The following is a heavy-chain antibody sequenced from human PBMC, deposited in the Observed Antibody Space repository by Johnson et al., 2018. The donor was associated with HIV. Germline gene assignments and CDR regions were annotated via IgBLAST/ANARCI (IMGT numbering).Heavy chain of an antibody. V-gene: IGHV3-11*01. CDR2: ISSGGSTI. Sequence: QVQVVESGGGVVRPGGSLRLSCAASGFTFDDYGMSWVRQAPGKGLEWLSSISSGGSTIYYADSVKGRFTISRDNARNSLYLQMNSLRAEDTAVYYCARNPTLSARPGNAFDIWGQGTMVIVSS. CDR3: ARNPTLSARPGNAFDI. D-gene: IGHD6-6*01. J-gene: IGHJ3*02. CDR1: GFTFDDYG.